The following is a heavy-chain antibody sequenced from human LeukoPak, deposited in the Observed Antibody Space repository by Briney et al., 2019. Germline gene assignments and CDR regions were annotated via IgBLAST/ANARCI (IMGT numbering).Heavy chain of an antibody. D-gene: IGHD6-19*01. CDR3: ARWSSYSSGWWGFVDY. Sequence: GGSLRLSCAASGFAVSGNYMNWVRQSPGKGLEWVSIIYSGGTTYYADSVKGRFTISRDTSKNTLYLQMYSLRADDTAVYYCARWSSYSSGWWGFVDYWGQGTLVIVSS. J-gene: IGHJ4*02. V-gene: IGHV3-53*01. CDR1: GFAVSGNY. CDR2: IYSGGTT.